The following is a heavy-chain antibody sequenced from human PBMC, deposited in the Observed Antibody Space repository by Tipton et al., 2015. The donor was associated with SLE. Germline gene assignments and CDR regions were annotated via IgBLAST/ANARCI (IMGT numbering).Heavy chain of an antibody. CDR3: ARAVIAVVD. CDR1: GFTFSSYA. V-gene: IGHV3-23*01. Sequence: SLRLSCAASGFTFSSYAMSWVRQAPGKGLEWVSAISGSGGSTYYADSVKGRFTISRDNAKNSLYLQMNSLRAEDTAVYYCARAVIAVVDWGQGTLVTVSS. CDR2: ISGSGGST. J-gene: IGHJ4*02. D-gene: IGHD3-22*01.